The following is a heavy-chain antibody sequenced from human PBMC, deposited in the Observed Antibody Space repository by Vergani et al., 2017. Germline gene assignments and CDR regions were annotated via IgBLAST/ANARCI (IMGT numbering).Heavy chain of an antibody. CDR3: AREVYYYYDSSGYFT. J-gene: IGHJ5*02. D-gene: IGHD3-22*01. CDR1: GGSISSSSYY. Sequence: QLQLQESGPGLVKPSETLSLTCTVSGGSISSSSYYWGWIRQPPGKGLEWIGSIYYSGSTYYNPSLKSRVTISVDTSKHQFSLKLSSVTAADTAVYYCAREVYYYYDSSGYFTWGQGTLVTVSS. CDR2: IYYSGST. V-gene: IGHV4-39*07.